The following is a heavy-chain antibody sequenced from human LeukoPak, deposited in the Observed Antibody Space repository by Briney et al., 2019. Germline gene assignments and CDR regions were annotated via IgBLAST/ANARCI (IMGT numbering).Heavy chain of an antibody. CDR1: GFTFSSYG. D-gene: IGHD2-2*01. V-gene: IGHV3-33*01. J-gene: IGHJ4*02. CDR2: IWYDGSNK. Sequence: GGSLRLSCAASGFTFSSYGMHWVRQAPGKGLEWVAVIWYDGSNKYYADSVKGRFTISRDNSKNTLYLRMNSLRAEDTAVYYCARDTRGYCSSTSCSYFDYWGQGTLVTVSS. CDR3: ARDTRGYCSSTSCSYFDY.